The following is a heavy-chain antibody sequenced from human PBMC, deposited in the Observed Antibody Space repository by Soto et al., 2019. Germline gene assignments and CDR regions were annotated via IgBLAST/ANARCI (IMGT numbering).Heavy chain of an antibody. Sequence: GGSLRLSCAASGFTFSSYGMHWVRQAPGKGLEWVAVIWYDGSNKYYADSVKGRFTISRDNSKNTLYLQMNSLRAEDTAVYYCARGAKGGWFDPWGQGTLVTVSS. CDR1: GFTFSSYG. J-gene: IGHJ5*02. CDR2: IWYDGSNK. D-gene: IGHD1-26*01. CDR3: ARGAKGGWFDP. V-gene: IGHV3-33*01.